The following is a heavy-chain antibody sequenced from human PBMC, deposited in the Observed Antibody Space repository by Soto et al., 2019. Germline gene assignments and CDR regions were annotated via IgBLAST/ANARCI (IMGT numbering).Heavy chain of an antibody. V-gene: IGHV1-18*01. CDR3: ARDTQQDSNGYYLEWFDP. CDR2: INPSNDNT. CDR1: GYTFYRYG. D-gene: IGHD3-22*01. J-gene: IGHJ5*02. Sequence: ASVKVSCKASGYTFYRYGMTWVRPASGQGLEWMGWINPSNDNTNYAQKFRGRVTMTTDASTSTAHMELRSLKSDDTAVYYCARDTQQDSNGYYLEWFDPSGQGTLVTVSS.